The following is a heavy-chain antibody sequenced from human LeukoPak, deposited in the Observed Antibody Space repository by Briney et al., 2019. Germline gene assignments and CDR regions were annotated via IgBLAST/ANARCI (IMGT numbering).Heavy chain of an antibody. D-gene: IGHD6-13*01. V-gene: IGHV1-46*01. CDR2: IYTSDGSA. CDR3: ARARAAAGAQYFQH. Sequence: ASVTVSCKASGYTYTTYYMHWVRQAPGQGPEWMGIIYTSDGSARYAQKFQGRVTMTRDTSTGTVYMELSSLRSEDTAVYYCARARAAAGAQYFQHWGQGTLVSASS. J-gene: IGHJ1*01. CDR1: GYTYTTYY.